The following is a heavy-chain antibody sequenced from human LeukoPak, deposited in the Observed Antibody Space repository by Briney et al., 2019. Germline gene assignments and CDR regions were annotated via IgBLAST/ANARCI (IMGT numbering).Heavy chain of an antibody. CDR1: GGTFSSYA. J-gene: IGHJ3*02. Sequence: SVKVSCKASGGTFSSYAISWVRQAPGQVLEWMVGIIPIFGTANYAQKFQGRVTITTDESTSTAYMELSSLRSEDTAVYYCASRSSTYYYDSSGFDAFDIWGQGTMVTVSS. D-gene: IGHD3-22*01. V-gene: IGHV1-69*05. CDR3: ASRSSTYYYDSSGFDAFDI. CDR2: IIPIFGTA.